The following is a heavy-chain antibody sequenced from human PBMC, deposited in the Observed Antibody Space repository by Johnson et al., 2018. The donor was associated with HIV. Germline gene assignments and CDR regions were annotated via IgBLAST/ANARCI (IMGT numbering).Heavy chain of an antibody. CDR2: IKQDGSEK. CDR1: GFTFSSYW. CDR3: ARPSNWNDPLYAFDI. D-gene: IGHD1-1*01. V-gene: IGHV3-7*05. Sequence: VQLVESGGGLVQPGGSLRLSCAASGFTFSSYWMSWVRQAPGKGLEWVANIKQDGSEKYYVDSLKGRFTISRDNAKNSLFLQMNSLRAEDTAVYYCARPSNWNDPLYAFDIWGQGTMVTVSS. J-gene: IGHJ3*02.